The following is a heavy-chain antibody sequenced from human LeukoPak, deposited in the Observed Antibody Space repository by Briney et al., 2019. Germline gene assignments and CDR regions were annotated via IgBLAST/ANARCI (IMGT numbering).Heavy chain of an antibody. Sequence: ASVNVSCKASGGTFSSYAISWVRQAPGPGLEWMGGIIPIFGTANYAQKFQGRVTITTDESTSTAYMELSSLRSEDTAVYYCAIDATGVERRALDYWGQGTLVTVSS. CDR3: AIDATGVERRALDY. V-gene: IGHV1-69*05. CDR2: IIPIFGTA. D-gene: IGHD1-1*01. CDR1: GGTFSSYA. J-gene: IGHJ4*02.